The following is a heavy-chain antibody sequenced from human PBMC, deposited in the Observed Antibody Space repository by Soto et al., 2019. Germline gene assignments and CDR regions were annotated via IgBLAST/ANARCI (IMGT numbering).Heavy chain of an antibody. V-gene: IGHV3-30*18. J-gene: IGHJ4*02. CDR1: GFTFDDYA. CDR3: TKTQEGRSLTFDY. CDR2: ISYDGSDT. Sequence: VQLVESGGGLVQPGRSLRLSCAASGFTFDDYAMHWVRQAPGKGLEWVAVISYDGSDTYYADSVKGRFTISRDNSKNTLYLQMNSLRAEDTAVYYCTKTQEGRSLTFDYWGLGTLVTVSS.